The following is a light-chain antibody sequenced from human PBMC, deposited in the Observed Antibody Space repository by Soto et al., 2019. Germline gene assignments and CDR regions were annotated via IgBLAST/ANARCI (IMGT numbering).Light chain of an antibody. CDR3: QQGSNWPLT. CDR2: DAS. J-gene: IGKJ4*01. V-gene: IGKV3-11*01. Sequence: EIVLTQSPATLSLSPGERATLSYRASQSFSSYLAWYQQKPGQAPRLLIYDASNRATGIPARFSGSGSGTDFTLTISSLEPEDFAVYYCQQGSNWPLTFGGGTKVEIK. CDR1: QSFSSY.